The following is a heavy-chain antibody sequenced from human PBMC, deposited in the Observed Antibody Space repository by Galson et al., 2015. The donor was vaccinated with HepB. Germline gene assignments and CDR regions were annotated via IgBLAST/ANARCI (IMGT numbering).Heavy chain of an antibody. CDR2: INSDGSGT. Sequence: SLRLSCAVSGFTVNRYWMHWVRQAPGKGLVWVARINSDGSGTAYADFVRGRFTISRDNARKRLYPQMNGLKVEDTAVYYCARDPGGGGYDLDYWGPGDQVSVS. D-gene: IGHD5-12*01. CDR3: ARDPGGGGYDLDY. V-gene: IGHV3-74*01. J-gene: IGHJ4*02. CDR1: GFTVNRYW.